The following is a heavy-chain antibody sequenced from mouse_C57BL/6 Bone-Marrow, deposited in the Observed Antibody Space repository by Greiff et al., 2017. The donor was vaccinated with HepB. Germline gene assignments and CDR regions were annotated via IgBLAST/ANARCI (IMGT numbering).Heavy chain of an antibody. D-gene: IGHD1-1*01. J-gene: IGHJ4*01. Sequence: EVQGVESGGGLVQPKGSLKLSCAASGFSFNTYAMNWVRQAPGKGLEWVARIRSKSNNYATYYADSVKDRFTISRDDSESMLYLQMNNLKTEDTAMYYCGATTVVRNYAMDYWGQGTSVTVSS. CDR3: GATTVVRNYAMDY. V-gene: IGHV10-1*01. CDR2: IRSKSNNYAT. CDR1: GFSFNTYA.